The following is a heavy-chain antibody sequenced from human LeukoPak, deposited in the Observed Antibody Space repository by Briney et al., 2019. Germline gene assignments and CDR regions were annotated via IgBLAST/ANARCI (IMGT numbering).Heavy chain of an antibody. D-gene: IGHD6-19*01. Sequence: GGSLRLSCAASGFTVNSNYMSWVRQAPGKGLEWVSVIYSGGSAYYADSVKRRFTISRDNSKNTLYLQMNSLRAEDTAVYYCAKGIYSSGWSYFDYWGHGTLVTVSS. CDR1: GFTVNSNY. CDR3: AKGIYSSGWSYFDY. J-gene: IGHJ4*01. CDR2: IYSGGSA. V-gene: IGHV3-53*01.